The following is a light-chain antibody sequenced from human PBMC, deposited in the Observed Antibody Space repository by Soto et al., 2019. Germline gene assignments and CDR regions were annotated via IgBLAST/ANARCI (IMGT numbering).Light chain of an antibody. CDR1: SSDVGGYNY. CDR2: AVS. CDR3: NSYTSSNTLV. J-gene: IGLJ1*01. Sequence: QSALTQPASVSGSPGQSITISCTGTSSDVGGYNYVSWYQQHPGKAPKTMIYAVSNRPSGVSYRFSGSKSGNTASLTISGLQAEDEAEYYCNSYTSSNTLVFGTGTKVTVL. V-gene: IGLV2-14*01.